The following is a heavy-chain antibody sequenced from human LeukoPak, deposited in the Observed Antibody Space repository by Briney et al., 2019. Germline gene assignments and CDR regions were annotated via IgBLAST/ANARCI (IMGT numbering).Heavy chain of an antibody. D-gene: IGHD2-2*01. CDR1: GGSISSSIYY. CDR2: IYYSGST. CDR3: ASQIVVPAALMGAFDI. Sequence: PSETLSLTCTVSGGSISSSIYYWGWIRQPPGKGLEWIGSIYYSGSTYYNPSLKSRVTISVDTSKNQFSLKLSSVTAADTAVYYCASQIVVPAALMGAFDIWGQGTMVTVSS. J-gene: IGHJ3*02. V-gene: IGHV4-39*01.